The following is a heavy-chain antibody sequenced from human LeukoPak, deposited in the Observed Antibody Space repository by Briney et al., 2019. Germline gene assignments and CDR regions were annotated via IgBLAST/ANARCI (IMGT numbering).Heavy chain of an antibody. Sequence: SETLSLTCTVSGGSISSYYWSWIRQPPGKGLEWIGYIYYSGSTNYNPSLKSRVTISVDTSKNQFSLKLSSVTAADTAVYYCAREEEMATSPMAFDIWGQGTMVTVSS. CDR3: AREEEMATSPMAFDI. J-gene: IGHJ3*02. CDR1: GGSISSYY. CDR2: IYYSGST. D-gene: IGHD5-24*01. V-gene: IGHV4-59*01.